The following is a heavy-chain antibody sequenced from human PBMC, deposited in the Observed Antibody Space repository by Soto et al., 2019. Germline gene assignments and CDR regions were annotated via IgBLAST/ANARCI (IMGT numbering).Heavy chain of an antibody. CDR1: GYTFTSYG. CDR3: ASFSIAATDPYGMDV. Sequence: QVHLVQSGAEVKKPGASVKVSCKASGYTFTSYGISWVRQAPGQGLEWMGWISAYNGNTNYAQKLQGRVTMTTDTSTSTAYMELRSLRSDDTAVYYCASFSIAATDPYGMDVWGQGTTVTVSS. D-gene: IGHD6-13*01. V-gene: IGHV1-18*01. CDR2: ISAYNGNT. J-gene: IGHJ6*02.